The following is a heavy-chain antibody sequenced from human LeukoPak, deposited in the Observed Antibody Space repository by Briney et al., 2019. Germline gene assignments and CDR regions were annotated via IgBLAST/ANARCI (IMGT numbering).Heavy chain of an antibody. D-gene: IGHD6-13*01. CDR2: IWYDGSNK. CDR1: GFTFNSYG. Sequence: GGSLRLSCAASGFTFNSYGMHWVRQAPGKGLEWVAVIWYDGSNKYYADSVKGRFTISRDNSKTSLYLQMNSLRAEDTAVYYCALTAAVFDYSYYYGMDVWAKGPRSPSP. CDR3: ALTAAVFDYSYYYGMDV. V-gene: IGHV3-33*01. J-gene: IGHJ6*02.